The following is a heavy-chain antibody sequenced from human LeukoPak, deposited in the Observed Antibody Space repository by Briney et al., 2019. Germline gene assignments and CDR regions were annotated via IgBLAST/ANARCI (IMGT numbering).Heavy chain of an antibody. CDR2: IRYDGSNK. D-gene: IGHD5-24*01. V-gene: IGHV3-30*02. Sequence: GGSLRLSCAASGFTFSSYGMHWVRQAPGKGLEWVAFIRYDGSNKYHADSVKGRFTISRDNSKNTLYLQMSSLRAEDTAVYYCAKILTRDGYNPFDYWGQGTLVTVSS. CDR3: AKILTRDGYNPFDY. CDR1: GFTFSSYG. J-gene: IGHJ4*02.